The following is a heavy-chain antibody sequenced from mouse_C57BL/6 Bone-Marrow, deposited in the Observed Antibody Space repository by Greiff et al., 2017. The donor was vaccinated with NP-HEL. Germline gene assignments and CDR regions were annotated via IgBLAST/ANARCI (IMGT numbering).Heavy chain of an antibody. CDR1: GFTFSSYG. CDR2: ISSGGSYT. CDR3: ARRSNYGAWFAY. V-gene: IGHV5-6*02. Sequence: EVMLVESGGDLVKPGGSLKLSCAASGFTFSSYGMSWVRQTPDKRLEWVATISSGGSYTYYPDSVKGRFTISRANAKNNLYLQMSKLKSEDTAMYYCARRSNYGAWFAYWGQGTLVTVSA. J-gene: IGHJ3*01. D-gene: IGHD2-5*01.